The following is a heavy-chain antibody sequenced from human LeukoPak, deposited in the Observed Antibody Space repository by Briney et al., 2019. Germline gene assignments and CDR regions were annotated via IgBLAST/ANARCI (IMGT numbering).Heavy chain of an antibody. CDR3: ATAYSGNYVTFDI. J-gene: IGHJ3*02. D-gene: IGHD1-26*01. CDR1: GYAFAGYY. V-gene: IGHV1-2*02. Sequence: ASVKVSCKASGYAFAGYYMHWVRQAPGQGLEWRGWINTNSGDTNYAQKFQGRVTMTRDTSISTAYMDLSRLRSDDTAVYYCATAYSGNYVTFDIWGQGTMVTVSS. CDR2: INTNSGDT.